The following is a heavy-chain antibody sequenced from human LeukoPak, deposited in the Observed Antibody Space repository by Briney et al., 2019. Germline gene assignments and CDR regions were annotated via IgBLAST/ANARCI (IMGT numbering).Heavy chain of an antibody. CDR3: ARDRNDYYGSVGGFDP. Sequence: NTSGTLSLTCTVSGGSISSYYWSWIRQPPGKGLEWIGYIYYSGSTNYNPSLKSRVTISVDTSKNQFSLKLSSVTAADTAVYYCARDRNDYYGSVGGFDPWGQGTLVTVSS. CDR1: GGSISSYY. J-gene: IGHJ5*02. D-gene: IGHD3-10*01. V-gene: IGHV4-59*01. CDR2: IYYSGST.